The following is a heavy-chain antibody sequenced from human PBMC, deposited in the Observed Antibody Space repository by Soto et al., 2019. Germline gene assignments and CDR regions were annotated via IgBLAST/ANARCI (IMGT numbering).Heavy chain of an antibody. CDR2: LGGSGAST. V-gene: IGHV3-23*01. CDR3: AKDHPDVLRFLEWLLYEDY. J-gene: IGHJ4*02. D-gene: IGHD3-3*01. Sequence: EVQLLESGGGLVQPGGSLRLSCAASGFTFTNYAMSWVRQAPGKGLEWVSTLGGSGASTYYADSVKGRFTISRGNSKNTLYRQMNSLRAEDTAVYYGAKDHPDVLRFLEWLLYEDYWGQGTLVTVSS. CDR1: GFTFTNYA.